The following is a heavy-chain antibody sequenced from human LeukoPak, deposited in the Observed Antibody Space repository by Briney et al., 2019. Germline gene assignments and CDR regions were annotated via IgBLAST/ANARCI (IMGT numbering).Heavy chain of an antibody. CDR3: ARVHDSSGYYYGNAFDI. CDR2: IYTSGST. CDR1: GGSISSYY. Sequence: SETLSLTCTVSGGSISSYYWSWIRRPAGKGVEGIGRIYTSGSTNYNPSPKSRVTMSVDTSKNQFSLKLSSVTAADTAVYYCARVHDSSGYYYGNAFDIWGQGTMVTVSS. J-gene: IGHJ3*02. D-gene: IGHD3-22*01. V-gene: IGHV4-4*07.